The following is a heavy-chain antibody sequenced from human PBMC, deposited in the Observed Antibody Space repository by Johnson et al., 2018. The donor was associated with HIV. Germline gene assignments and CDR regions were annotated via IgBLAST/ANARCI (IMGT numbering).Heavy chain of an antibody. CDR2: NWNGGSTI. V-gene: IGHV3-30*04. CDR1: GFTFSSYA. CDR3: ARVQIISGFNWHYYESSIDAVDI. D-gene: IGHD3-22*01. Sequence: VQLVESGGGVVQPGRSLRLSCAASGFTFSSYAMHWVRQAPGKGLEWVSGINWNGGSTIYYADSVKGRFTISRDNAKNSLYLQMNSLRAEDTAVYYCARVQIISGFNWHYYESSIDAVDIWGQGTMVTVSS. J-gene: IGHJ3*02.